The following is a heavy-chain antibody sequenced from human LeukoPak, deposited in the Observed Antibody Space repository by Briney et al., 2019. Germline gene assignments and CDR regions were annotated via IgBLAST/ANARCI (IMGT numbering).Heavy chain of an antibody. Sequence: PGGSLRLSCAASGSTFSSYAMHWVRQAPGKGLEWVAVISYDGSNKYYADSVKGRFTISRDNSKNTLYLQMNSLRAEDTAVYYCARAPEGYDSSNLNSEYFQHWGQGTLVTVSS. CDR2: ISYDGSNK. D-gene: IGHD3-22*01. CDR1: GSTFSSYA. CDR3: ARAPEGYDSSNLNSEYFQH. V-gene: IGHV3-30-3*01. J-gene: IGHJ1*01.